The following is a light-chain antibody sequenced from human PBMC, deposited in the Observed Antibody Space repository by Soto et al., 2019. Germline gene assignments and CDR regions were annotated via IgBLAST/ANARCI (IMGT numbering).Light chain of an antibody. CDR2: DVS. CDR1: SSDVGVYNY. V-gene: IGLV2-14*01. J-gene: IGLJ2*01. Sequence: QSALTQPASVSGSPGQSITISCTGSSSDVGVYNYVSWYQQHPGKAPKLIIYDVSNRPSGVSNRFSGSKSGNTASLTISGLQAEDEADYYGSSYTSSSTVVFGGGTQLTVL. CDR3: SSYTSSSTVV.